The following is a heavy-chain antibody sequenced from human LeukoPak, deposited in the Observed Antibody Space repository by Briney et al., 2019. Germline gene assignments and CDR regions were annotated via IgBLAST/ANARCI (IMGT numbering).Heavy chain of an antibody. J-gene: IGHJ4*02. V-gene: IGHV3-7*01. D-gene: IGHD4-11*01. CDR1: GSTFSNYW. Sequence: GGSLTLSCAASGSTFSNYWMSWVRQAPGKGLEWVANIRQDGSERYYVDSVKGRFTISRDNAKKSLSLQMNILRAEDTAVYYCARGSADYNNFWLSYWGQGTLVTVSS. CDR3: ARGSADYNNFWLSY. CDR2: IRQDGSER.